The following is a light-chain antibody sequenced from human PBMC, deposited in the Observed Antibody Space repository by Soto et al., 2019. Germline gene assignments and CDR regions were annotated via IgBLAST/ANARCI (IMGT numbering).Light chain of an antibody. J-gene: IGLJ1*01. V-gene: IGLV2-14*03. Sequence: QSVLTQPASVSGSPGQSIVISCIGTSSDVGAYDYVSWYQQHPDRAPKLMVYEVHNRPSGVSNRFSGSKSVNTATLTISGLQPEDEADYYCASHTSSNTRVFGTGTKVTVL. CDR1: SSDVGAYDY. CDR2: EVH. CDR3: ASHTSSNTRV.